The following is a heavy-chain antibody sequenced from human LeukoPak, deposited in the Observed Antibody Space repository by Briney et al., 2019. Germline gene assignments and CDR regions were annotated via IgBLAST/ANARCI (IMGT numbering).Heavy chain of an antibody. Sequence: GGSLRLSCAASGFTFSSYWMSWVRQAPGKGLEWVANIKQDGSEKYYVDSVKGRFTISRDNAKNSLYLQMNSLRAEDTAVYYCARGVAAAGTFWFDPWGQGTLVTDTS. J-gene: IGHJ5*02. CDR3: ARGVAAAGTFWFDP. V-gene: IGHV3-7*03. D-gene: IGHD6-13*01. CDR2: IKQDGSEK. CDR1: GFTFSSYW.